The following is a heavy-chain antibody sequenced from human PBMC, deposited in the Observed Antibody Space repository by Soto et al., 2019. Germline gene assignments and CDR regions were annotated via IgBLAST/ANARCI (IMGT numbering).Heavy chain of an antibody. CDR1: GFTFSDHY. CDR2: IRNKANSYTT. CDR3: ARAGIVAWPFYFDY. J-gene: IGHJ4*02. V-gene: IGHV3-72*01. D-gene: IGHD2-15*01. Sequence: GGSLRLSCAASGFTFSDHYMDWVRQAPGKGLEWVGRIRNKANSYTTEYAASVKGRFTISRDDSKNSLYLQMNSLKTEDTAVYYCARAGIVAWPFYFDYWGQGTLVTVSS.